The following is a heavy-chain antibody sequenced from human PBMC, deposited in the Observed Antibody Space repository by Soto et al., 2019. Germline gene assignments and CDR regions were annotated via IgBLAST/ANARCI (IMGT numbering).Heavy chain of an antibody. Sequence: EVQLVESGGGLVQPGGSLRLSCAASGFTFSSYWMSWVRQAPGKGLEWVANIKEDGSEKYYVDSVKGGFTISRDNAKKSQYLQMNSLRAEDTAVYYCARSIAARLNWFDPWGQGTLVTVSS. J-gene: IGHJ5*02. CDR1: GFTFSSYW. V-gene: IGHV3-7*01. CDR3: ARSIAARLNWFDP. D-gene: IGHD6-6*01. CDR2: IKEDGSEK.